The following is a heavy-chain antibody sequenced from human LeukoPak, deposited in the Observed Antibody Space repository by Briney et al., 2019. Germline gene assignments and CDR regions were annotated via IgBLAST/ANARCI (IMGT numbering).Heavy chain of an antibody. CDR3: ARAPRFGELRGFDY. J-gene: IGHJ4*02. CDR1: GESISGFY. V-gene: IGHV4-59*01. D-gene: IGHD3-10*02. Sequence: SETLSLTCTVSGESISGFYWNWIRQPPGKGLEWIGYIYYSGSTNYNPSLKSRVTISVDTSKNQFSLKLSSVTAADTAVYYCARAPRFGELRGFDYWGQETLVTVSS. CDR2: IYYSGST.